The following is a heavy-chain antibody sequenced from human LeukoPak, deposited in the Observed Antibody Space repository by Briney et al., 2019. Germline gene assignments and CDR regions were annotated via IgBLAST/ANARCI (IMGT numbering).Heavy chain of an antibody. J-gene: IGHJ5*02. CDR2: ITATSSST. CDR1: GGSFSGYY. D-gene: IGHD5-18*01. CDR3: ARGIVDTAAWGIFNWFDP. V-gene: IGHV3-66*03. Sequence: PSETLSLTCAVYGGSFSGYYWSWIRQPPGKGLEWVSAITATSSSTHDADSVQGRFTISRDNSKNTLYLQMNSLRAEDTAVYYCARGIVDTAAWGIFNWFDPWGQGTLVTVSS.